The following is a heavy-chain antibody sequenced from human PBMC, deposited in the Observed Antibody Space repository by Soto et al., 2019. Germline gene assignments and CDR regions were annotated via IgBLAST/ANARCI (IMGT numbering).Heavy chain of an antibody. V-gene: IGHV4-34*01. D-gene: IGHD1-26*01. CDR3: ASGFNSGSQAPLGY. Sequence: QVQLQQWGAGLLKPSETLSLTCAVYGGSFSGYYWSWIRQPPGKGLEWIGEINHSGSTNYNPSLKSRVAISVDTSKNQFSRKLSSVTAADTAVYYCASGFNSGSQAPLGYWGQGTLVTVSS. CDR1: GGSFSGYY. J-gene: IGHJ4*02. CDR2: INHSGST.